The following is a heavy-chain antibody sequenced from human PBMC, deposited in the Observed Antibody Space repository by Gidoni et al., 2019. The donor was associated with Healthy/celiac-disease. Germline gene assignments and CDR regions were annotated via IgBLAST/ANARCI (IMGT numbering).Heavy chain of an antibody. Sequence: QAQLQESGPGLVKPSETLSLTCTVSARSISSYYWSWLRQPPGKGLGWIGYIYYSGSTNYNPSLKSRVTISVDTSKNQFSLKLSSVTAADTAVYYCARLAREPRFRWFDPWGQGTLVTVSS. V-gene: IGHV4-59*08. J-gene: IGHJ5*02. CDR3: ARLAREPRFRWFDP. CDR1: ARSISSYY. CDR2: IYYSGST. D-gene: IGHD2-21*01.